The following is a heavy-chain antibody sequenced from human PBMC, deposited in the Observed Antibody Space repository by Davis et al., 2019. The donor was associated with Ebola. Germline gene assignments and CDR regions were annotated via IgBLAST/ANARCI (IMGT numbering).Heavy chain of an antibody. CDR3: AKGSPVTTWGDDY. V-gene: IGHV3-74*01. CDR1: GFTFSSYW. CDR2: INSDGSST. Sequence: HTGGSLRLSCAASGFTFSSYWMHWVRQAPGKGLVWVSRINSDGSSTSYADSVKGRFTISRDNAKNTLYLQMNSLRAEDTAVYYCAKGSPVTTWGDDYWGQGTLVTVSS. J-gene: IGHJ4*02. D-gene: IGHD4-17*01.